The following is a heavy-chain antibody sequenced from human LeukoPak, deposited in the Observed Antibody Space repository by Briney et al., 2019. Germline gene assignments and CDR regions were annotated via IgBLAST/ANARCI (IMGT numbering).Heavy chain of an antibody. J-gene: IGHJ4*02. CDR2: INPNSGGT. CDR3: ARVLRYCSGGSCYSLGY. Sequence: ASVKVSCKASGYTFTGYYMHWVRQAPGQGLEWMGWINPNSGGTNYAQKFQGRVTMTRDTSISTAYMELSSLRSEDTAVYYCARVLRYCSGGSCYSLGYWGQGTLVTVSS. D-gene: IGHD2-15*01. V-gene: IGHV1-2*02. CDR1: GYTFTGYY.